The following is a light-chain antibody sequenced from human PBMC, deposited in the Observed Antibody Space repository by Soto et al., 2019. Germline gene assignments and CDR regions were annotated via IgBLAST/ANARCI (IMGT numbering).Light chain of an antibody. Sequence: GDRVTITCRASQSIRSWLAWYQQKPGKAPKLLIYDASNLESGVPSRFSGRRSGTEFTLTISSLQSEDFAAYYCQQYTNWPPNTFGQGTRLEIK. V-gene: IGKV1-5*01. CDR1: QSIRSW. J-gene: IGKJ5*01. CDR3: QQYTNWPPNT. CDR2: DAS.